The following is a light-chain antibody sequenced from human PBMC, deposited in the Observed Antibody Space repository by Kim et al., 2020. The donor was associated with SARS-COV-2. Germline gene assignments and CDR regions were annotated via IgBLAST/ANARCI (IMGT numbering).Light chain of an antibody. CDR3: QQYYDYPRT. Sequence: SKGYRLTLTCRASQAISSYLAWYQQKSGKAPKLLIYAASTLQSGVTSRFSGSGSGTDFTLTISCLQSEDFATYYCQQYYDYPRTFGQGTKVEIK. V-gene: IGKV1-8*01. J-gene: IGKJ1*01. CDR1: QAISSY. CDR2: AAS.